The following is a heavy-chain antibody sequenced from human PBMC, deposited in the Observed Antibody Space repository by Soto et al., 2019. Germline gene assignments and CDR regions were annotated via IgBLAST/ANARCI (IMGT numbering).Heavy chain of an antibody. V-gene: IGHV3-15*07. J-gene: IGHJ5*02. D-gene: IGHD3-10*01. CDR3: LGSGGYDWSAP. Sequence: EVPLVESGGGLVKSGGSLRLSCAASGFTFNDAWMTWIRQAPGRGLEWVGRIKSKTAGGTTDYAAPVKGRFSISRDDSKNTLCLQMDSLKTEDTAMYYCLGSGGYDWSAPWGTGTLVTVSS. CDR2: IKSKTAGGTT. CDR1: GFTFNDAW.